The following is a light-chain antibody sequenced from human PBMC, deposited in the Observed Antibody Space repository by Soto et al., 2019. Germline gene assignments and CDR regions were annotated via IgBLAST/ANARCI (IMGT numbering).Light chain of an antibody. J-gene: IGLJ2*01. V-gene: IGLV2-8*01. CDR1: SSDVGYYDY. Sequence: QSALTQPPSASGSPGQSVTISCTGTSSDVGYYDYVSWYQQHPGKAPKLLIYEVSEWPSGVPDRFSGSKSGNTASLTVSGLQAEDEADYYCSSYGGSNNLLFGGGTKLTVL. CDR2: EVS. CDR3: SSYGGSNNLL.